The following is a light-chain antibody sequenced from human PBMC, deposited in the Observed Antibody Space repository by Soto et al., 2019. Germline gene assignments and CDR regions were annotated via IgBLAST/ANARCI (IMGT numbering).Light chain of an antibody. CDR2: GAS. V-gene: IGKV3-20*01. J-gene: IGKJ1*01. Sequence: EIVLTQSPGTLSLSPGERATLSCRASQSVRSSYLAWYQQKPGQAPRLLIYGASSRAAGIPDRFSGSGSGTDFTLTISRLEPEDFAVYYCQKHGSSWTFGQGTKVEIK. CDR1: QSVRSSY. CDR3: QKHGSSWT.